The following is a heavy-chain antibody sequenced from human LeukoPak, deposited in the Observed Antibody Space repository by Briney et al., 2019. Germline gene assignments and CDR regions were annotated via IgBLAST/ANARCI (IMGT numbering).Heavy chain of an antibody. J-gene: IGHJ4*02. CDR3: ACAEVPYIAAAD. CDR2: ISGSGGST. CDR1: GFTFSSYA. V-gene: IGHV3-23*01. Sequence: PGGSLRLSCTASGFTFSSYAMSWVRQAPGKGLEWVSAISGSGGSTYYADSVKGRFTISRDNSKNTLYLQMNSLRAEDTAVYYCACAEVPYIAAADWGQGTLVTVSS. D-gene: IGHD6-13*01.